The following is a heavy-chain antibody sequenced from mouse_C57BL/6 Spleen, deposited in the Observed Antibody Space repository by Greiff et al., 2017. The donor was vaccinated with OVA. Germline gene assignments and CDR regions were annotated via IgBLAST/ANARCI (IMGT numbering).Heavy chain of an antibody. J-gene: IGHJ3*01. CDR3: ARGDDCYWFAY. V-gene: IGHV2-2*01. CDR2: IWSGGST. CDR1: GFSLTSYG. Sequence: QVQLQQSGPGLVQPSQSLSITCTVSGFSLTSYGVHWVRQSPGKGLEWLGVIWSGGSTDYNAAFISRLSISKDNSKSQVVFKMNSLQADDTAIYYCARGDDCYWFAYWGQGTLVTVSA. D-gene: IGHD2-3*01.